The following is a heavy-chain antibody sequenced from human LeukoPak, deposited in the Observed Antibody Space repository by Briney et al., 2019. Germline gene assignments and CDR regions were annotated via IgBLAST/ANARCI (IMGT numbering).Heavy chain of an antibody. CDR1: GGSISSGSYY. J-gene: IGHJ4*02. D-gene: IGHD5-18*01. CDR2: IYTSGST. CDR3: ARAHTAMGPMHY. Sequence: PSETLSLTCTVSGGSISSGSYYWSWIRQPAGKGLEWIGRIYTSGSTNYNPSLKSRVTISVDTSKNQFSLKLSSVTAADTAVYYCARAHTAMGPMHYWGQGTLVTVSS. V-gene: IGHV4-61*02.